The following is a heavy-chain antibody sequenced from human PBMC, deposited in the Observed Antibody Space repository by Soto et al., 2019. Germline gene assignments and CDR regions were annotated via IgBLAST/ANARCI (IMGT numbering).Heavy chain of an antibody. CDR3: ARGVNYYDSSGSSWFDP. D-gene: IGHD3-22*01. J-gene: IGHJ5*02. Sequence: QLPLQESGSGLVKPSQTLSLTCTVSGGSINSGGYSWTWIRQPPGKGLEWIGFIYHTGTTYYNPSLKSRVTISVDRSKNQFSLKLNSVTAADTAVDYCARGVNYYDSSGSSWFDPWGQGALVTVSS. CDR2: IYHTGTT. CDR1: GGSINSGGYS. V-gene: IGHV4-30-2*01.